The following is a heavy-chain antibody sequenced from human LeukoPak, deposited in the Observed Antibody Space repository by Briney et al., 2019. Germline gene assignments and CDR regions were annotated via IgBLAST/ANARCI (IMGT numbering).Heavy chain of an antibody. CDR1: GFTFSSYG. V-gene: IGHV3-23*01. D-gene: IGHD3-22*01. J-gene: IGHJ4*02. CDR3: AKDHYDSSGYTIDY. CDR2: ISGSGGST. Sequence: GGSLRLSCAASGFTFSSYGMSWVRQAPGKGLEWVSAISGSGGSTYYADSVKGRFTISRDNSKNTLYLQMNSLRAEDTAVYYCAKDHYDSSGYTIDYWGQGTLVTVSS.